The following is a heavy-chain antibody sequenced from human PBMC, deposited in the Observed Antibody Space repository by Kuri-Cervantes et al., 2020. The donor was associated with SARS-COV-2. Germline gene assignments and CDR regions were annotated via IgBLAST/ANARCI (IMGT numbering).Heavy chain of an antibody. V-gene: IGHV1-2*04. J-gene: IGHJ6*02. D-gene: IGHD2-2*01. Sequence: GGSLRLSCKASGYTCTGYYIHWVRQAPGQGLEWMGWINPNSGGTNSAQECQGWVTMTRDTSISTVYMELSRLRSHDTAVYFCARDLLEDLVVKSARRNYYYAMDVWGQGTTVTVSS. CDR2: INPNSGGT. CDR3: ARDLLEDLVVKSARRNYYYAMDV. CDR1: GYTCTGYY.